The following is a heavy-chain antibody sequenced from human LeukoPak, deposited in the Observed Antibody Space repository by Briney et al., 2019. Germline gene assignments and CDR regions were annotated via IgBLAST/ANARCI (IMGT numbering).Heavy chain of an antibody. Sequence: SETLSLTCTVSGGSISSGGYYWSWIRQPPGKGLEWIGYINHSGSTNYNPSLKSRVTISVDTSKNQFSLKLSSVTAADTAVYYCARGGAGVGYDFWSSSNRPPPFDPWGQGTLVTVSS. CDR2: INHSGST. J-gene: IGHJ5*02. V-gene: IGHV4-30-2*01. CDR3: ARGGAGVGYDFWSSSNRPPPFDP. D-gene: IGHD3-3*01. CDR1: GGSISSGGYY.